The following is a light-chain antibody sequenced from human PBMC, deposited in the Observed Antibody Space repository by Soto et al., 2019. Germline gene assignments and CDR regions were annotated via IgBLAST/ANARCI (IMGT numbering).Light chain of an antibody. CDR1: SSDVGGYNY. Sequence: QSALTQPASVSGSPGQSITISCTGTSSDVGGYNYVSWYQQHPGKAPKLMIYDVSNRPSGVSNRFSGSKSGNTASLTISGLQAEDEAEYYCSSYTSSSTLLYVFGTWTKLTVL. J-gene: IGLJ1*01. CDR3: SSYTSSSTLLYV. CDR2: DVS. V-gene: IGLV2-14*01.